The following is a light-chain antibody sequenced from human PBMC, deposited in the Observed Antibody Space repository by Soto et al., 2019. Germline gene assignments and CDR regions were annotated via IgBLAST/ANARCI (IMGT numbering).Light chain of an antibody. Sequence: DIQMTQSPSTLSGSVGDRVTITCRASQTISSWLAWYQQKPGKAPKLLIYKASTLKSGVPSRFSGSGSGTDFTLTISSLQTEDFATYYCQQSYSMPITFGQGTRLEIK. V-gene: IGKV1-5*03. J-gene: IGKJ5*01. CDR2: KAS. CDR1: QTISSW. CDR3: QQSYSMPIT.